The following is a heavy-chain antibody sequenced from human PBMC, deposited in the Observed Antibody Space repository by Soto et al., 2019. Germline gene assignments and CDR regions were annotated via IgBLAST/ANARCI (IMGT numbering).Heavy chain of an antibody. V-gene: IGHV3-23*01. CDR1: GLTFGSRA. CDR2: ITDTGGDA. J-gene: IGHJ4*02. CDR3: ARGSTDSYPGSRIFDF. Sequence: HPGGSLRLSCVASGLTFGSRAMSWVRQAPGEGLQWVSTITDTGGDAKYADSVRGRFVTSRDNSKKILYLQMTSLTAEDSAMYFCARGSTDSYPGSRIFDFWGRGTLVTVSS. D-gene: IGHD3-10*01.